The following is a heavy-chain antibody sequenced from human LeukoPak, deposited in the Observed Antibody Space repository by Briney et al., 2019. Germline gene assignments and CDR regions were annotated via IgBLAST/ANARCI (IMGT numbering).Heavy chain of an antibody. D-gene: IGHD3-16*01. V-gene: IGHV3-21*01. CDR1: GFTFRSYS. Sequence: PGGSLRLSCAASGFTFRSYSMNWVPQAPGKGLEWVSTISSSSTYIYYADLVTGRFTISRDNAENSVYLQMDSLRGEDTAVYYCARDLSLGAPGGFDYWGEGTLVTVSS. CDR2: ISSSSTYI. J-gene: IGHJ4*02. CDR3: ARDLSLGAPGGFDY.